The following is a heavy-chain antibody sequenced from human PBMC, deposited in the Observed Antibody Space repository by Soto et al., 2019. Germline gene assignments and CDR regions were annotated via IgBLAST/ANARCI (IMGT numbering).Heavy chain of an antibody. CDR2: ISGSGGIT. CDR3: GKDHTYYYDSSGPRGFDY. D-gene: IGHD3-22*01. CDR1: GFTFSSYA. V-gene: IGHV3-23*01. J-gene: IGHJ4*02. Sequence: GSLRRACAASGFTFSSYAMRWVRQAPGKGLEWVSAISGSGGITYYSDYVKGRFTISIDNSKNTLYLQMNSLRAEDTAVYYCGKDHTYYYDSSGPRGFDYWGQGTLVTVSS.